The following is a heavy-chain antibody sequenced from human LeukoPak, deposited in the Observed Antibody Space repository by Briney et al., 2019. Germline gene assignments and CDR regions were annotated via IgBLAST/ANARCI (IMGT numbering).Heavy chain of an antibody. Sequence: PGGSLRLSCAASGLTFRSYAMTWVRQAPGKGLEWVSSISGSGTTTYFADSVKGRFTISRDNSKSTLYLQMDSLRAEDTAVYYCAKDGGSYTGYFDYWGPGTLVTVSS. V-gene: IGHV3-23*01. CDR1: GLTFRSYA. D-gene: IGHD1-26*01. J-gene: IGHJ4*02. CDR2: ISGSGTTT. CDR3: AKDGGSYTGYFDY.